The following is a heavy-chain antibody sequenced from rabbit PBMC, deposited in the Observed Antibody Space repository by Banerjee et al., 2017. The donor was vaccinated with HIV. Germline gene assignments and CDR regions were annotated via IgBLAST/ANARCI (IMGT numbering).Heavy chain of an antibody. CDR3: ARDLAGVTGWNFGL. CDR1: RFSFSSAHW. J-gene: IGHJ4*01. D-gene: IGHD4-1*01. Sequence: QSLEESGGDLVKPGASLTLTCTASRFSFSSAHWIYWVRQAPGKGLEWIGTIYAGSTGTIDYANWAKGRFTISKASWTTVTLQMTSLTAADTASYFCARDLAGVTGWNFGLWGQGTLVTVS. CDR2: IYAGSTGTI. V-gene: IGHV1S40*01.